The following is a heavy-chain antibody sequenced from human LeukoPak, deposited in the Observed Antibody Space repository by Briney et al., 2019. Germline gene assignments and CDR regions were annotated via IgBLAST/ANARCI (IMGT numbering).Heavy chain of an antibody. D-gene: IGHD3-22*01. CDR3: ARGELEYYDSSGYPRSN. J-gene: IGHJ4*02. Sequence: GGSLRLSCAASGFTFSSYAMHWVRQAPGKGLEWVAVISYDGSNKYYADSVKGRFTISRGNSKNTLYLQMNSLRAEDTAVYYCARGELEYYDSSGYPRSNWGQGTLVTVSS. V-gene: IGHV3-30-3*01. CDR2: ISYDGSNK. CDR1: GFTFSSYA.